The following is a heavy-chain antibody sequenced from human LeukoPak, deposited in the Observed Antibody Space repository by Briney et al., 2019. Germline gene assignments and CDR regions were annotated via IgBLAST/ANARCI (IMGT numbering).Heavy chain of an antibody. CDR2: IYYSGST. Sequence: PSETLSLTCTVSGGSISSYYWSWIRQPPGKGLEWIGYIYYSGSTNYNPSLKSRVTISVDTSKNQFSLKLSSVTAADTAVYYCARGSLWYDFWSGKGYYYYYMDVWGKGTTVTVSS. V-gene: IGHV4-59*12. J-gene: IGHJ6*03. CDR1: GGSISSYY. D-gene: IGHD3-3*01. CDR3: ARGSLWYDFWSGKGYYYYYMDV.